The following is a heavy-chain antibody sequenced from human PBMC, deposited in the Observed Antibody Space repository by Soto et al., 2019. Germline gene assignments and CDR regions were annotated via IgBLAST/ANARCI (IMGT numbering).Heavy chain of an antibody. CDR1: GFTFGDYA. Sequence: PGGSLRLSCTTSGFTFGDYAMSWFRQAPGKGLEWVGFIRSKGYGGTTQYAASVKGRFTISRDDSESIAYLQMDSLKTEDTALYYCARVGSESLMVVVIADHWGQGTQVTVSS. CDR2: IRSKGYGGTT. D-gene: IGHD2-15*01. V-gene: IGHV3-49*03. CDR3: ARVGSESLMVVVIADH. J-gene: IGHJ4*02.